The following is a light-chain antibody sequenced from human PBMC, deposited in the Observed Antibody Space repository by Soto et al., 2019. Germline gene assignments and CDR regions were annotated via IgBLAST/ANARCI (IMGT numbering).Light chain of an antibody. J-gene: IGKJ5*01. V-gene: IGKV3-20*01. CDR1: QSVSSSY. CDR2: GAS. CDR3: QQYNNWPPIT. Sequence: EIVLTQSPATLSLSPGERGTLSCRASQSVSSSYLAWYQQKPGQAPRLLIYGASSRATGIPDRFSGSGSGTDFTLTISSLQSEDFAVYYCQQYNNWPPITFGQGTRLEIK.